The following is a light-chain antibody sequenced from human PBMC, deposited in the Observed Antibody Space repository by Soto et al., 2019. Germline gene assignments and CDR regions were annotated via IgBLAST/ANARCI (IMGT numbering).Light chain of an antibody. J-gene: IGKJ1*01. Sequence: AIRMTQSPSSFSASTGDRVTITCRASQGISSYLAWYQQKPGKAPKLLIYAASTLQRGAPSRFSGSGSATNFTLTISCLHSEYFATYYCQQYYSYPHTFGQGTKVEIK. V-gene: IGKV1-8*01. CDR3: QQYYSYPHT. CDR1: QGISSY. CDR2: AAS.